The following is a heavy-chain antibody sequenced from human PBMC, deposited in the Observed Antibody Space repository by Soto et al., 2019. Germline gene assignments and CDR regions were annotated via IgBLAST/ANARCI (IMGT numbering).Heavy chain of an antibody. Sequence: QVQLQESGPGLVKPSQTLSLTCTVSGGSVNVGDHYWSWIRQFPGRGLEWIGYISYSGNTYYNPALKGRVTLSLDISKSHFSLKLASVTAADTAMYYCAREEVAYFGSGSHNWFAPWGQGTLVTVSS. CDR3: AREEVAYFGSGSHNWFAP. D-gene: IGHD3-10*01. CDR1: GGSVNVGDHY. V-gene: IGHV4-31*03. J-gene: IGHJ5*02. CDR2: ISYSGNT.